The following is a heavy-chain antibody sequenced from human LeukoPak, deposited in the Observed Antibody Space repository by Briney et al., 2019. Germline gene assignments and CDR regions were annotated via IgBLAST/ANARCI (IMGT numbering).Heavy chain of an antibody. J-gene: IGHJ4*02. V-gene: IGHV4-39*01. Sequence: SETLSLTCTASGVSISSSNYYWAWIRQPPGKGLEWIGSIYYSESTYYNPSLKSRVTISVDTSKNQFSLKLSSVTAADTAVYYCATRTYYGGKAIFDYWGQGTLVTVSS. CDR1: GVSISSSNYY. CDR3: ATRTYYGGKAIFDY. CDR2: IYYSEST. D-gene: IGHD4-23*01.